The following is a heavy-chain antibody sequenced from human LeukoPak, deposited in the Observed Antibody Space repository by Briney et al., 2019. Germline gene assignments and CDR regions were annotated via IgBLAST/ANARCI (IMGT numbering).Heavy chain of an antibody. CDR3: AKDNTPYSSSPRSYMDV. D-gene: IGHD6-13*01. J-gene: IGHJ6*03. Sequence: GGSLRLSCPASGFTFDDYAMHWVRQAPGKGLAWVSVISWNSGSIGYADSVKGRFTISRDNAKNSLYLQMNSLRAEDMALYYCAKDNTPYSSSPRSYMDVWGKGTTVTVSS. CDR2: ISWNSGSI. CDR1: GFTFDDYA. V-gene: IGHV3-9*03.